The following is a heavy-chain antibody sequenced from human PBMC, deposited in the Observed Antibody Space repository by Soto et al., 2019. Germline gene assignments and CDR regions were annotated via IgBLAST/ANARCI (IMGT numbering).Heavy chain of an antibody. J-gene: IGHJ4*02. CDR2: ISSGSSDT. CDR3: ARESEDLTSNFDY. CDR1: GFTFSRVS. V-gene: IGHV3-21*06. Sequence: GGSLRLSCEASGFTFSRVSMNWVRQVPGKGLEWVASISSGSSDTWYADSMKGRFTISRDNAKNSLYLEMNSLRAEDTAVYYCARESEDLTSNFDYWGQGTLVTVSS.